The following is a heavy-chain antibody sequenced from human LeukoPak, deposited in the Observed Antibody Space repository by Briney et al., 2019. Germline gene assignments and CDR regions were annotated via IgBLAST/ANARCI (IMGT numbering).Heavy chain of an antibody. CDR3: ARETSGHHHFDY. V-gene: IGHV4-59*01. CDR1: GGSISSYY. CDR2: IYYSGYT. Sequence: SETLSLTCTVSGGSISSYYWSWIRQPPGKGLEWIAYIYYSGYTNYNPSLKSRVIISVDTSKNQFSLKLSSVTAADTAVYYCARETSGHHHFDYWGQGTLVTVSS. J-gene: IGHJ4*02. D-gene: IGHD2-2*01.